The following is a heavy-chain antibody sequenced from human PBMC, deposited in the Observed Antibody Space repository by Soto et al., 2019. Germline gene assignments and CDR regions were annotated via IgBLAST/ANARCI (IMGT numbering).Heavy chain of an antibody. CDR1: GYTFTSYY. V-gene: IGHV1-46*01. CDR3: ARDPTLEMATAYFDY. CDR2: INPSGGST. D-gene: IGHD5-18*01. J-gene: IGHJ4*02. Sequence: GASVKVSCKASGYTFTSYYMHWVRQAPGQGLEWMGIINPSGGSTSYAQKFQGRVTMTRDTSTSTVYMELSSLRSEDTAVYYCARDPTLEMATAYFDYWGQGTLVTVSS.